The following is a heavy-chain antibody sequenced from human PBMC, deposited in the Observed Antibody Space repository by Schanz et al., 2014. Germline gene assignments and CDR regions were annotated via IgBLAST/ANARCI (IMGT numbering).Heavy chain of an antibody. J-gene: IGHJ4*02. Sequence: EVQLLESGGGLVQPGESLRVSCAASGFTFNSYAMSWVRQAPGRGLEWVSGISGSGGTTHYADSVEGRFTISRVKSKNTLYLRMKGLRAEDTAVYYCAKGRRGYFDSSGSYWGTFDFWGQGALVSVSS. CDR2: ISGSGGTT. V-gene: IGHV3-23*01. CDR1: GFTFNSYA. CDR3: AKGRRGYFDSSGSYWGTFDF. D-gene: IGHD3-22*01.